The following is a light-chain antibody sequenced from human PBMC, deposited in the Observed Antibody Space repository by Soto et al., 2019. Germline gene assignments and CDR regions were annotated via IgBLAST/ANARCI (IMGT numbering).Light chain of an antibody. CDR3: QQYNDWPLFT. CDR2: GTS. Sequence: EIVMTQSPATLSGSPGERATLSCRASQSVAGNLAWYQQIPGQAPRLLIYGTSTRATGIPARFSGSGSGTEFTLTITSLQSEDFEVYYCQQYNDWPLFTFGPGTRVDIK. CDR1: QSVAGN. V-gene: IGKV3-15*01. J-gene: IGKJ3*01.